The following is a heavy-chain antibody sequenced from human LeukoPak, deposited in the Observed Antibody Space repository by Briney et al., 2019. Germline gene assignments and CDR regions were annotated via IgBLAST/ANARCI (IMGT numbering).Heavy chain of an antibody. CDR3: AKDLGAYYYGSVLDY. Sequence: GSLRLSCAASGFTFSNSAMHWVRQAPTKGLEWVAFIRSDGNKKYYADSVKGRFTISRDTSKNTLYLEMSSLRLDDTAVYYCAKDLGAYYYGSVLDYWGRGTRVTVSS. CDR1: GFTFSNSA. J-gene: IGHJ4*01. CDR2: IRSDGNKK. D-gene: IGHD3-10*01. V-gene: IGHV3-30*02.